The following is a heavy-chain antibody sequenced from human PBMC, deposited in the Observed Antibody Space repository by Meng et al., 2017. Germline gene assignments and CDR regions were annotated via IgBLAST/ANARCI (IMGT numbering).Heavy chain of an antibody. CDR2: IWHDGSNK. CDR3: ARDYYYDTLSWGCAFDI. Sequence: GGSLRLSCAASGFTFSSYGMHWVRQAPGKGLEWVAVIWHDGSNKYYADSVKGRFTISRDNSKNTLYLQMNSLRAEDTAVYYCARDYYYDTLSWGCAFDIWGQGTMVTVSS. D-gene: IGHD3-22*01. V-gene: IGHV3-33*01. J-gene: IGHJ3*02. CDR1: GFTFSSYG.